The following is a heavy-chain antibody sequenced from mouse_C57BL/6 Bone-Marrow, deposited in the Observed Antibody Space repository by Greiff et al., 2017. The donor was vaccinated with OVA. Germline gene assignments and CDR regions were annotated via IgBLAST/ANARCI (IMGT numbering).Heavy chain of an antibody. CDR2: IYPRSGNT. Sequence: VQLQQSGAELARPGASVKLSCKASGYTLTSYGISWVKQRTGQGLEWIGEIYPRSGNTYYNEKFKGKATLTADKSSSTAYMELRSLTSEDSAVYFCARGTLLRYPAYWGQGTLVTVSA. V-gene: IGHV1-81*01. D-gene: IGHD1-1*01. CDR1: GYTLTSYG. CDR3: ARGTLLRYPAY. J-gene: IGHJ3*01.